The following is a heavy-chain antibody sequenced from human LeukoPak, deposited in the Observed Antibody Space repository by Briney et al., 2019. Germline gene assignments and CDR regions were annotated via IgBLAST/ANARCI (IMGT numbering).Heavy chain of an antibody. V-gene: IGHV1-18*01. Sequence: GASVKVSCKASGYTFTSYGISWVRQAPGQGLEWMGWISAYNGNTNYAQKFQGRVTMTEDTSTDTAYMELSSLRSEDTAVYYCATGSGWPYFDYWGQGTLVTVSS. CDR2: ISAYNGNT. CDR1: GYTFTSYG. CDR3: ATGSGWPYFDY. J-gene: IGHJ4*02. D-gene: IGHD6-19*01.